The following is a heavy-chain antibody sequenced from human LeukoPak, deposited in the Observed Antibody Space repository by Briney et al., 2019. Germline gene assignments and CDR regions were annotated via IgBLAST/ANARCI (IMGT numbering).Heavy chain of an antibody. J-gene: IGHJ6*02. CDR1: GFTVSSNY. D-gene: IGHD3-16*01. V-gene: IGHV3-66*02. Sequence: GGSLRLSCAASGFTVSSNYMSWVRQAPGKGLEWVSVIYSGGSTYYADSVKGRFTISRDNSKNTLYLQMNSLRAEDTAVYYCARDQADGDYYYYGMDVWGQGTTVTVSS. CDR2: IYSGGST. CDR3: ARDQADGDYYYYGMDV.